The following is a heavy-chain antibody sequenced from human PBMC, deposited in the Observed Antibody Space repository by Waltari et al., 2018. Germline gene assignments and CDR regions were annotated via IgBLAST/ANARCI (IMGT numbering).Heavy chain of an antibody. J-gene: IGHJ4*02. D-gene: IGHD2-15*01. V-gene: IGHV4-34*01. Sequence: VRLDQWGTELVEPWETLSPTCAVYEGSFSAFFWSWVRQAPGKGLEWIGEINHGVKTDYNPSLKSRLFMSVDPSKNQFSLMLSSVTAADTAVYYCVRSHCIGDSCFRYFDSWGQGTLVTVSS. CDR2: INHGVKT. CDR3: VRSHCIGDSCFRYFDS. CDR1: EGSFSAFF.